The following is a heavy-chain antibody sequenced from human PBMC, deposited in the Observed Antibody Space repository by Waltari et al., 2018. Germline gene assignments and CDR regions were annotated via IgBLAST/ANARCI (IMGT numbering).Heavy chain of an antibody. CDR3: AKWTIFGGSRNDAFDI. J-gene: IGHJ3*02. D-gene: IGHD3-3*01. CDR2: IIPIFGTA. V-gene: IGHV1-69*13. CDR1: GGTFSSYA. Sequence: QVQLVQSGAEVKKPGSSVKVSCKASGGTFSSYAISWVRQAPGQGLEWMGGIIPIFGTANYAQKFQGRVTITADESTSTAYMELSSLRSEDTAVYYCAKWTIFGGSRNDAFDIWGQGTMVTVSS.